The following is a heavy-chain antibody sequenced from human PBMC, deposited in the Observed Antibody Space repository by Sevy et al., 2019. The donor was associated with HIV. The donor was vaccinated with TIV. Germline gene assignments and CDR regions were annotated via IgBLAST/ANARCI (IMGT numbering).Heavy chain of an antibody. CDR1: GFTFTEFV. D-gene: IGHD3-22*01. Sequence: GGSLRLSCAASGFTFTEFVMSWVRQAPVKGLEWVSTFNSGGGSTYYADSVKGRFTISRDNSQNTLDLQMNSLRAEDTAVYYCAKDVVGGYYDSSGYSDHWGRGTLVTVSS. V-gene: IGHV3-23*01. J-gene: IGHJ4*02. CDR3: AKDVVGGYYDSSGYSDH. CDR2: FNSGGGST.